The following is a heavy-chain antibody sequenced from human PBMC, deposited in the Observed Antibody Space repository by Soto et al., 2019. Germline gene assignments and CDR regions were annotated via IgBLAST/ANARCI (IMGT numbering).Heavy chain of an antibody. V-gene: IGHV1-69*13. J-gene: IGHJ6*01. D-gene: IGHD1-1*01. CDR3: ATSVGTSPNVDDGLDV. Sequence: SSVKVSCKASGGTFSIYGFSWVRQAPGQGPEWIGGIIPILTTPNYAQKFHGRVTIVADESTTTVYMELSSLKSEDTAVYYCATSVGTSPNVDDGLDV. CDR2: IIPILTTP. CDR1: GGTFSIYG.